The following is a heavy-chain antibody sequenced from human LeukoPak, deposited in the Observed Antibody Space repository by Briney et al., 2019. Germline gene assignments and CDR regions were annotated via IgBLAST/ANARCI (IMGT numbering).Heavy chain of an antibody. CDR3: ARESGTGYMDV. J-gene: IGHJ6*03. Sequence: PGGSLRLSCAASGFTFSSYGMHWVRQAPGKGLEWVAVISYDGSNKNYADSVKGRFTISRDISKNTLYLQMNSLRAEDSAVYYCARESGTGYMDVWGKGTTVAVSS. CDR2: ISYDGSNK. V-gene: IGHV3-30*03. D-gene: IGHD3-3*01. CDR1: GFTFSSYG.